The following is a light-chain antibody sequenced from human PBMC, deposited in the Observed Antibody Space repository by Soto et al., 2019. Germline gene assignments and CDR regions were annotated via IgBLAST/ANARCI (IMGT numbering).Light chain of an antibody. CDR2: GAS. Sequence: EIVMTQSPATLSVSPGERATLSCRASQSVSSSLAWYQQKPGQAPRLLIYGASTRATGIPARFSGSGSGTEFTLTISSLQSEDFAVYYCQQYNNWTGTFGQGTKVDIK. CDR1: QSVSSS. J-gene: IGKJ1*01. CDR3: QQYNNWTGT. V-gene: IGKV3-15*01.